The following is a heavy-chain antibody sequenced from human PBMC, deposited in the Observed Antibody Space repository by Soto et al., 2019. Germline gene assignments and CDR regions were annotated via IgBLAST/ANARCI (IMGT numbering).Heavy chain of an antibody. CDR3: ARDRGYCSSTSCYYYYYYMDV. Sequence: SETLSLTCTVSGGSISSYYWSWIRQPPGKGLEWIGYIYYSGSTNYNPSLKSRVTISVDTSKNQFSLKLSSVTAADTAVYYCARDRGYCSSTSCYYYYYYMDVWGKGTTVTVSS. D-gene: IGHD2-2*01. CDR1: GGSISSYY. J-gene: IGHJ6*03. CDR2: IYYSGST. V-gene: IGHV4-59*01.